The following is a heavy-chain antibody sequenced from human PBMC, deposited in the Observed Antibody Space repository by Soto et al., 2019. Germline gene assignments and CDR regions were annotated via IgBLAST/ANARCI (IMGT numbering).Heavy chain of an antibody. J-gene: IGHJ3*02. Sequence: GESLKISCAASGFTFSSYGMHWVRQAPGKGLEWVAVISYDGSNKYYADSVKGRFTISRDNSKNTLYLQMNSLRAEDTAVYYCAKDGSQSSSSAFDIWGQGTMVTVSS. CDR3: AKDGSQSSSSAFDI. D-gene: IGHD6-6*01. V-gene: IGHV3-30*18. CDR2: ISYDGSNK. CDR1: GFTFSSYG.